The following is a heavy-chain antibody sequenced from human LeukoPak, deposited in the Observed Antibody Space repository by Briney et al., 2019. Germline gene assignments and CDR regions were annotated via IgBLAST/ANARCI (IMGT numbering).Heavy chain of an antibody. Sequence: GESLKISCKASGYRFTDNWIGWVRQMPGKGLEWMGIIYPGDSDTRYSPSFYGQVTISADKSTNTAYLQWSSLKASDTAMYYCARPLFAAAAGSESIFFDYWGQGTLVTVSS. CDR3: ARPLFAAAAGSESIFFDY. V-gene: IGHV5-51*01. CDR2: IYPGDSDT. D-gene: IGHD6-13*01. J-gene: IGHJ4*02. CDR1: GYRFTDNW.